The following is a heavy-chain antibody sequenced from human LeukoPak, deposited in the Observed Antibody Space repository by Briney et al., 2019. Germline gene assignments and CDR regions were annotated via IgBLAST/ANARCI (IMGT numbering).Heavy chain of an antibody. CDR2: INHSGST. J-gene: IGHJ4*02. CDR1: GGSFSGYY. D-gene: IGHD6-13*01. Sequence: SETLSLTCAVYGGSFSGYYWSWIRQPPGKGLEWIGEINHSGSTNYNPSLKSRVTMSVDTSKNQFSLKLSSVTAADTAVYYCARGAASHFDYWGQGTLVTVSS. V-gene: IGHV4-34*01. CDR3: ARGAASHFDY.